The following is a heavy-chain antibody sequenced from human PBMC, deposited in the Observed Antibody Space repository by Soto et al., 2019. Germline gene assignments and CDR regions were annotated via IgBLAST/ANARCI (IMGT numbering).Heavy chain of an antibody. Sequence: SGPTLVNPTPTLTLTCTFSGFSLSTSGMCVSWIRQPPGKGLEWLGHIYYSGSTYYNPSLKSRVTISVDTSKNQFSLKLSSVTAADTAVYYCARGRAKDDFWSGYYPQLSGMDVWGQGTTVTVSS. V-gene: IGHV4-31*03. D-gene: IGHD3-3*01. J-gene: IGHJ6*02. CDR3: ARGRAKDDFWSGYYPQLSGMDV. CDR2: IYYSGST. CDR1: GFSLSTSGMC.